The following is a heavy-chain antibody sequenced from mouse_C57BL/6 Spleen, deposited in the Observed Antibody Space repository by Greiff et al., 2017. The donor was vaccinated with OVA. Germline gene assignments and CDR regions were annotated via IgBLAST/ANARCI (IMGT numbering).Heavy chain of an antibody. J-gene: IGHJ1*01. D-gene: IGHD1-1*01. Sequence: VKVVESGPGLVAPSQSLSITCTVSGFSLTGYGVTWVRQPPGTGLEWLGMIWGDGSTDYNSALKSRLSISKDNSKSQVFLKMNSLQTDDTDRYYCARDITTVVDWYFDVWGAGTTVTVSS. CDR1: GFSLTGYG. CDR3: ARDITTVVDWYFDV. CDR2: IWGDGST. V-gene: IGHV2-6-7*01.